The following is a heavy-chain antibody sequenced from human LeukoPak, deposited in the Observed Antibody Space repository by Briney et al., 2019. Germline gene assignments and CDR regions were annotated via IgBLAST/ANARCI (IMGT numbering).Heavy chain of an antibody. D-gene: IGHD2-15*01. V-gene: IGHV3-23*01. CDR2: ITGTGGK. CDR1: GLTLTNHG. CDR3: AKDYCRDGNCPFPFLDS. J-gene: IGHJ4*02. Sequence: GGSLRLSCAVSGLTLTNHGVSWVRQAPGKGLEWVSIITGTGGKYYGDSVKGRFVLSRDNSKNTVYMQMSSLRAEDTATYYCAKDYCRDGNCPFPFLDSWGQGTQVTVSS.